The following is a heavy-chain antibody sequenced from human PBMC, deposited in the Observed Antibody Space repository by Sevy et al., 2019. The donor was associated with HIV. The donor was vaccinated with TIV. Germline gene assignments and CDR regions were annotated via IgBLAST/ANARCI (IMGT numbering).Heavy chain of an antibody. CDR3: ARDHVKDGDLGDYYYFAMDV. D-gene: IGHD4-17*01. CDR2: ISGSGSDI. J-gene: IGHJ6*02. CDR1: GFTLSDYY. V-gene: IGHV3-11*01. Sequence: GGSLRLSCAASGFTLSDYYMSWIRQAPGKGLEWVSYISGSGSDIYYADSVKGRFSGSRDNAKNSLYLQMNSLRAEDTAVYYGARDHVKDGDLGDYYYFAMDVWGQGTTVTV.